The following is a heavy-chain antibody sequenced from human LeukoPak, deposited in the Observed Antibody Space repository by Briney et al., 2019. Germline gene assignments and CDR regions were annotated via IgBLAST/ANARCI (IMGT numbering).Heavy chain of an antibody. CDR2: IDPSDSYT. Sequence: GESLKISCKGSGYSFTSYWISWVRQMPGKGLEWMGRIDPSDSYTNYSPSFQGHVTIPADKSISTAYLQWSSLKASDTAMYYCARHAKLLWFGELSTDQYYFDYWGQGTLVTVSS. CDR3: ARHAKLLWFGELSTDQYYFDY. CDR1: GYSFTSYW. J-gene: IGHJ4*02. V-gene: IGHV5-10-1*01. D-gene: IGHD3-10*01.